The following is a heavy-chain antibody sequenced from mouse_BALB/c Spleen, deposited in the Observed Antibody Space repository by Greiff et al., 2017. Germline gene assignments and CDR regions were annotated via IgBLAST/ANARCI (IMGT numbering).Heavy chain of an antibody. J-gene: IGHJ2*01. CDR2: ISSGSSTI. CDR3: ARGLVPFDY. Sequence: EVQRVESGGGLVQPGGSRKLSCAASGFTFSSFGMHWVRQAPEKGLEWVAYISSGSSTIYYADTVKGRFTISRDNPKNTLFLQMTSLRSEDTAMYYCARGLVPFDYWGQGTTLTVSS. CDR1: GFTFSSFG. V-gene: IGHV5-17*02. D-gene: IGHD2-10*02.